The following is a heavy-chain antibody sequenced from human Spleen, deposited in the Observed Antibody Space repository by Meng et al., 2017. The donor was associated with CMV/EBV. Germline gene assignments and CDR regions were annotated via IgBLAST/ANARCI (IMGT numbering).Heavy chain of an antibody. CDR2: ISGSGGST. V-gene: IGHV3-23*01. D-gene: IGHD3-22*01. CDR3: AKGFMIVEALFSY. CDR1: GFTFSSYA. Sequence: GESLKISCAASGFTFSSYAMSWVRQAPGKGLEWVSAISGSGGSTYYADSVKGRFTISRDNCKNTLYLQMNSLRAEDTAVYYCAKGFMIVEALFSYWGQGTLVTVSS. J-gene: IGHJ4*02.